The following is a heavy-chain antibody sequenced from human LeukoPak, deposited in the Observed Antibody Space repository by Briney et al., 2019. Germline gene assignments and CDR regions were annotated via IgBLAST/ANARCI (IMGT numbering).Heavy chain of an antibody. CDR3: AMLTGYTSNYYMDV. CDR2: INPNSGGT. CDR1: GYTFTGYY. J-gene: IGHJ6*03. V-gene: IGHV1-2*02. Sequence: ASVKVSCKASGYTFTGYYMHWARQAPGQGLEWMGWINPNSGGTNYAQKFQGRVTMTRDTSISTAYMELSRLRSDDTAVYYCAMLTGYTSNYYMDVWGKGTTVTVSS. D-gene: IGHD3-9*01.